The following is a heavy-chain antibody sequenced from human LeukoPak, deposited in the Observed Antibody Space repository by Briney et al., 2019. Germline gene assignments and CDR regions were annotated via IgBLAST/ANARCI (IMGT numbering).Heavy chain of an antibody. Sequence: GSLGLSCAASGFTFSSYAMHWVRQAPGKGLEWVAVISYDGSNKYYADSVKGRFTISRDNSKNTLYLQMNSLRAEDTAVYYCARGRYSSSWYPFDYWGQGTLVTVSS. CDR3: ARGRYSSSWYPFDY. J-gene: IGHJ4*02. CDR1: GFTFSSYA. D-gene: IGHD6-13*01. V-gene: IGHV3-30-3*01. CDR2: ISYDGSNK.